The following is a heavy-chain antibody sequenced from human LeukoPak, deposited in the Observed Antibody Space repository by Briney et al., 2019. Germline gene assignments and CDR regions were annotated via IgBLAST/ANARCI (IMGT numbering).Heavy chain of an antibody. Sequence: ASVKVSCKVSGYTLTELSMHWVRQAPGKGLEWMGGFDPEDGETIYAQKFQGRVTMTEDTSTGTAYMELSSLRSEDTAVYYCATKSLRYCSGGSCYLFDYWGQGTLVTVSS. D-gene: IGHD2-15*01. V-gene: IGHV1-24*01. CDR2: FDPEDGET. CDR1: GYTLTELS. J-gene: IGHJ4*02. CDR3: ATKSLRYCSGGSCYLFDY.